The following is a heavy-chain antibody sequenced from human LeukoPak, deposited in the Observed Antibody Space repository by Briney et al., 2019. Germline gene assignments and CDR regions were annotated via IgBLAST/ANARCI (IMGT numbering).Heavy chain of an antibody. Sequence: GASVKVSCKASGYTFTGYYMHWVRQAPGQGLEWMGWINPNSGGTNYAQKFQGRVTMTRDTSISTAYMELSRLRSDDTAVYYCARGGYNPNYYYYCMDVWGKGTTVTVSS. V-gene: IGHV1-2*02. CDR3: ARGGYNPNYYYYCMDV. CDR2: INPNSGGT. D-gene: IGHD5-24*01. CDR1: GYTFTGYY. J-gene: IGHJ6*03.